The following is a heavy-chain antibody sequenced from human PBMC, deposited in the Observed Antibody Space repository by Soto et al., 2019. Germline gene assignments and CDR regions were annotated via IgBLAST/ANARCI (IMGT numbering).Heavy chain of an antibody. J-gene: IGHJ5*02. CDR3: ARGTCRGGECYWTQKWLDT. D-gene: IGHD2-21*01. V-gene: IGHV4-59*01. CDR1: GGSISSYY. CDR2: VYYNGVT. Sequence: SETLSLTCTISGGSISSYYWSWIRQSPGKGLEWIGYVYYNGVTKYNPSLKSRVTISVDASKNQFSLKLRSVSAADTAVYYCARGTCRGGECYWTQKWLDTWGRGTLVTVSS.